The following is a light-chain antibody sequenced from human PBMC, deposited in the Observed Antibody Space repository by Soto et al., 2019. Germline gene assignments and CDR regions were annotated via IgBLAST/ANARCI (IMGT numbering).Light chain of an antibody. CDR2: LAS. CDR3: QYLNSFPLS. Sequence: IPLTQSPSSLSASVGDRVTITCRASQGISSYLAWYQQKPGKAPKLLIYLASTLQSGVPSRFSGSGSGTDFSLTISILQPEDVATYYCQYLNSFPLSFGGGTKVEIK. J-gene: IGKJ4*01. CDR1: QGISSY. V-gene: IGKV1-9*01.